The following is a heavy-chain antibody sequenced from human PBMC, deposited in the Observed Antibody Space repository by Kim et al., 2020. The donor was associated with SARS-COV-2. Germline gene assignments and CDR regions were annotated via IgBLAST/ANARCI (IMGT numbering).Heavy chain of an antibody. CDR1: GGSISSSDYY. CDR3: ARSGRPDHYYALGV. Sequence: SETLSLTCTVSGGSISSSDYYWDWIRQPPGKGLEWIGSIYQSGTTYYNPSLKSRVSISIDTSKNQFSLKVSAVTAADTAMYFFARSGRPDHYYALGVGG. D-gene: IGHD6-25*01. V-gene: IGHV4-39*01. J-gene: IGHJ6*02. CDR2: IYQSGTT.